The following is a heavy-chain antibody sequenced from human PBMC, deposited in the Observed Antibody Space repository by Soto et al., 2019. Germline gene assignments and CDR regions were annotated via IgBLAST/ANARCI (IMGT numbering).Heavy chain of an antibody. J-gene: IGHJ4*02. CDR1: GYIFTSWR. CDR3: ARDKAPDTWSMNMDY. V-gene: IGHV1-18*01. CDR2: INPYNGKT. D-gene: IGHD2-8*02. Sequence: ASVKVSCKASGYIFTSWRITWVRQAPGQGLEYMGWINPYNGKTNYAQKFQGRVTITRDTSTSTAYMELSSLKSEDTAIYYCARDKAPDTWSMNMDYWGQG.